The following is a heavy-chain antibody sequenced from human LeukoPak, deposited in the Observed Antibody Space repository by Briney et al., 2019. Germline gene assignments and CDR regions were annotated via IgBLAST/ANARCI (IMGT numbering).Heavy chain of an antibody. CDR1: DGSISSHY. J-gene: IGHJ3*02. CDR2: FAYSGTT. CDR3: ARPHSSGWYGVYDI. V-gene: IGHV4-59*08. Sequence: SETLSLTCTVSDGSISSHYWSWIRQPPGKGLEWIGHFAYSGTTSYNASLKSRVTISVDTSKNQFSLTLTSVTAADTAVYYCARPHSSGWYGVYDIWGLGTMVTVSS. D-gene: IGHD6-19*01.